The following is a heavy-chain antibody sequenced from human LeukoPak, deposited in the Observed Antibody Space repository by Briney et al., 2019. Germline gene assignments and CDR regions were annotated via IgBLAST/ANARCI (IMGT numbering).Heavy chain of an antibody. CDR2: ITWNSGRV. V-gene: IGHV3-9*01. CDR3: AKTHDGSGFLNDAYDV. J-gene: IGHJ3*01. D-gene: IGHD3-22*01. CDR1: GFTFEDFA. Sequence: GGSLRLSCEGTGFTFEDFAMHWVRQAPGKGLEWVAGITWNSGRVGYADSVKGRFTISRDNARKSVYLQMNSLRPGDTAFYYCAKTHDGSGFLNDAYDVWGQGAMVTVSS.